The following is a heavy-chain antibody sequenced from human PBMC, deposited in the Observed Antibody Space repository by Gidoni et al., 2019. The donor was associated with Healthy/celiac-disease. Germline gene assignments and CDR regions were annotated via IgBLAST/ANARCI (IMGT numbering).Heavy chain of an antibody. V-gene: IGHV3-21*01. J-gene: IGHJ5*02. CDR3: ARDLKAESPGATGRNWFDP. Sequence: EVQLVESGGGLVKPGGSLRLSCAASGFTFSSYSMNWVRPAPGKGLDGVSSISSSSSYIYYADSVKGRFTISRDNAKNSLYLQMNSLRAEDTAVYYCARDLKAESPGATGRNWFDPWGQGTLVTVSS. D-gene: IGHD3-10*01. CDR1: GFTFSSYS. CDR2: ISSSSSYI.